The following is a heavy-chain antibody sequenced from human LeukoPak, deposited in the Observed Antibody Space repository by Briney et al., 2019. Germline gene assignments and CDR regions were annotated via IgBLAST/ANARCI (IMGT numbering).Heavy chain of an antibody. CDR2: INYSGST. Sequence: SETLSLTCTVSGGSISSSSYYWGWIRQPPGKGLEWIGTINYSGSTYYNPSLKSRVTISVDTSKNQFSLRLTSVTAADTAVYYCARHSAHSSTNDAFDMWGQGTLVIVSS. V-gene: IGHV4-39*07. CDR3: ARHSAHSSTNDAFDM. J-gene: IGHJ3*02. D-gene: IGHD6-13*01. CDR1: GGSISSSSYY.